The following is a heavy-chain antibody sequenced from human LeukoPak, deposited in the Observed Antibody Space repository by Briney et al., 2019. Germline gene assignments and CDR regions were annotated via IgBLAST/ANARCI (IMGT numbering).Heavy chain of an antibody. V-gene: IGHV7-4-1*02. CDR1: GYTFTSYA. Sequence: ASVKVSCKASGYTFTSYAMNWVRQAPGQGLEWRGWINTNTGNPTYAQGFTGRFVFSLDTSVSTAYQQISSLKAEDTAVYYCARKHIVVVTAMSGAFDIWGQGTMVAVSS. D-gene: IGHD2-21*02. CDR2: INTNTGNP. CDR3: ARKHIVVVTAMSGAFDI. J-gene: IGHJ3*02.